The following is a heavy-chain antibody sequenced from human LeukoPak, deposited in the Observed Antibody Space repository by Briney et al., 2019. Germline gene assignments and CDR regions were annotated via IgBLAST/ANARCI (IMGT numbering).Heavy chain of an antibody. Sequence: PSGTLSLTCAVSGVSISSSNWWSCVRQPPGKGLEWIGGNYHSGSTNYNPSLTSRVTISVDKLKNQFSLKLSSVTAADTAVYYCARETSQKGAHYMDVWGKGTTITISS. CDR3: ARETSQKGAHYMDV. CDR1: GVSISSSNW. CDR2: NYHSGST. D-gene: IGHD3-16*01. V-gene: IGHV4-4*02. J-gene: IGHJ6*03.